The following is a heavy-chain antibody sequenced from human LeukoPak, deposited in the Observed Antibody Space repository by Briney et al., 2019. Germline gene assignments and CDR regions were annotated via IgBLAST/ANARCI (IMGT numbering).Heavy chain of an antibody. J-gene: IGHJ6*02. V-gene: IGHV3-23*01. CDR2: ISGSGGST. CDR3: AREGSGSYFYYYYGLDV. Sequence: GGSLRLSCAASGFTFSSYAMSWVRQAPGKGLEWVSAISGSGGSTYYADSVKGRFTISRDDSKNTLYLQMNSLRAEDTAVYYCAREGSGSYFYYYYGLDVWGQGTTVTVFS. CDR1: GFTFSSYA. D-gene: IGHD1-26*01.